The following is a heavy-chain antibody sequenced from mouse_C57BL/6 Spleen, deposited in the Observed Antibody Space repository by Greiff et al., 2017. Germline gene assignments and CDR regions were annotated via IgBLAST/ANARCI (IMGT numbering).Heavy chain of an antibody. CDR2: INPGSGST. CDR1: GYAFTNYL. V-gene: IGHV1-54*01. Sequence: VQLQQSGAELVRPGTSVKVSCKASGYAFTNYLIEWVKQRPGQGLEWIGVINPGSGSTYYNEKFKGKATLTVDTSSSTAYMQLSSLTSEDSAVYFCARSYYDYDVAYWGQGTLVTVSA. D-gene: IGHD2-4*01. J-gene: IGHJ3*01. CDR3: ARSYYDYDVAY.